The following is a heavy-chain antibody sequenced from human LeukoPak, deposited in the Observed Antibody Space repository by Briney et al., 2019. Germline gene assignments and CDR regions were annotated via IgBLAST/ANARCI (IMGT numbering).Heavy chain of an antibody. CDR2: IIPIFGTA. D-gene: IGHD3-10*01. V-gene: IGHV1-69*06. Sequence: GASVKVSCKASGGTFSNYAISWVRQAPGQGLEWMGGIIPIFGTANYAQKFRGRVTITADKSTRTAYMELSSLRSEDTAVYYCARGRRGMVRGVIIRAYYYYMDVWGKGTTVTISS. CDR1: GGTFSNYA. CDR3: ARGRRGMVRGVIIRAYYYYMDV. J-gene: IGHJ6*03.